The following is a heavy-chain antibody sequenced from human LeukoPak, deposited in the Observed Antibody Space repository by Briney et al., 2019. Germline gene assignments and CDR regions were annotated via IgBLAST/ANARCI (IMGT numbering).Heavy chain of an antibody. CDR1: GYTFTSYD. V-gene: IGHV1-8*01. D-gene: IGHD3-9*01. Sequence: ASVKVSCKASGYTFTSYDINWVRQATGQGLEWMGWMNPNSGNTGYAQKFQGRVTMTRNTSISTAYMELSSLRSEDTAVYYCARSLGSVRLRYFDWSTGNAFDIWGQGTMVPVSS. J-gene: IGHJ3*02. CDR3: ARSLGSVRLRYFDWSTGNAFDI. CDR2: MNPNSGNT.